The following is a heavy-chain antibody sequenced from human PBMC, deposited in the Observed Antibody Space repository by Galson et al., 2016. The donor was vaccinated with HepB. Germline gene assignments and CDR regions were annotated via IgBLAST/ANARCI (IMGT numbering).Heavy chain of an antibody. CDR2: INWNSARV. CDR3: AKEDGGLNFDP. D-gene: IGHD2-15*01. Sequence: SLRLSCAASGFIFDDYFMHWVRQIPGKGLEWVSGINWNSARVDYAGSVKGRFTISRDKNSLFLRMNSLRPEDTALYYCAKEDGGLNFDPWGQGTLVTVSS. V-gene: IGHV3-9*01. J-gene: IGHJ5*02. CDR1: GFIFDDYF.